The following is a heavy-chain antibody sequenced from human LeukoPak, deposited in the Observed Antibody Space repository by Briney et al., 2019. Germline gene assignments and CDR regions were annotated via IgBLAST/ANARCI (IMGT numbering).Heavy chain of an antibody. CDR3: ARGLDCRSTSCYLDN. D-gene: IGHD2-2*01. CDR1: GFTFSSYS. J-gene: IGHJ4*02. Sequence: GGSLRLSCAASGFTFSSYSMNWVRQAPGKGLEWVSSISSSSCYIYYADSVKGRFTISRDNAKNSLDLQINSLGAEDTAVYYCARGLDCRSTSCYLDNWGQGTLVTVSS. V-gene: IGHV3-21*01. CDR2: ISSSSCYI.